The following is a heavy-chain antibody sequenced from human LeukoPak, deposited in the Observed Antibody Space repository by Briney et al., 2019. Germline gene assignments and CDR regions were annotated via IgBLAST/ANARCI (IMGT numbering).Heavy chain of an antibody. CDR1: GYTLTELS. CDR2: FDPEDGET. CDR3: AREVYSNYWDYFDY. Sequence: ASVKVSCEVSGYTLTELSMHWVRQAPGKGLEWMGGFDPEDGETIYAQKFQGRVTMAEDTSTDIAYMELSSLRSEDTAVYYCAREVYSNYWDYFDYWGQGTLVTVSS. D-gene: IGHD4-11*01. V-gene: IGHV1-24*01. J-gene: IGHJ4*02.